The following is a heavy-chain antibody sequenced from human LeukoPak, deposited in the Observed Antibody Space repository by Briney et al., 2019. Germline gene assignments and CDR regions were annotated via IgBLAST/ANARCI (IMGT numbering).Heavy chain of an antibody. J-gene: IGHJ4*02. Sequence: PGGSLRLSCAASGFTFSSYSMNWVRQAPGQGLDWVSSISSSSSYIYYADSLKGRFTISRDNAKNSLYLQMNSLRAEDTALYSCARDTRSFDYWGQGTLVTASS. V-gene: IGHV3-21*01. CDR2: ISSSSSYI. CDR3: ARDTRSFDY. CDR1: GFTFSSYS.